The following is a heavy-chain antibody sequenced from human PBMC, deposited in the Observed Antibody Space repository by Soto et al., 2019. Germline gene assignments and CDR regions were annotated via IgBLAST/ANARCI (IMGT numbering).Heavy chain of an antibody. CDR3: ARHPERIAQIGWFDP. D-gene: IGHD6-13*01. CDR2: ISSSSSTI. Sequence: GGSLRLSCAASGFTFSSYSMNWVRQAPGKGLEWVSYISSSSSTIYYADSVKGRFTISRDNSKNSLYLQMNSLRAEDTAVYYCARHPERIAQIGWFDPWGQGTLVTVSS. CDR1: GFTFSSYS. J-gene: IGHJ5*02. V-gene: IGHV3-48*01.